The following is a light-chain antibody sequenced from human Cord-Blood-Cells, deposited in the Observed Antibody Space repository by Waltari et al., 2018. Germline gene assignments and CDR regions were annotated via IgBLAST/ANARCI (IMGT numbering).Light chain of an antibody. CDR3: CADTSSSVVV. V-gene: IGLV2-14*01. Sequence: QSALTQPASVSGSPGQSITISCTGTSSDVGGYNFVSWYQQHPGKAPKHMLYEVSKRPSGVCNRFAGSKSGNTASLTISGLQAGDGADYCCCADTSSSVVVFGGGTKLTVL. CDR1: SSDVGGYNF. CDR2: EVS. J-gene: IGLJ2*01.